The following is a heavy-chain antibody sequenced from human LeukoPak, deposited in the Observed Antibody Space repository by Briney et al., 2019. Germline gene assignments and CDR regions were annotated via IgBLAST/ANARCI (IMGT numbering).Heavy chain of an antibody. D-gene: IGHD3-10*01. V-gene: IGHV4-59*01. CDR2: IYYSGST. Sequence: SETLSLTCAVYGGSFSGYYWSWIRQPPGKGLECIGYIYYSGSTNYNPSLKSRVTISVDTSKNQFSLKLSSVTAADTAVYYCARKRFGANWFDPWGQGTLVTVSS. J-gene: IGHJ5*02. CDR1: GGSFSGYY. CDR3: ARKRFGANWFDP.